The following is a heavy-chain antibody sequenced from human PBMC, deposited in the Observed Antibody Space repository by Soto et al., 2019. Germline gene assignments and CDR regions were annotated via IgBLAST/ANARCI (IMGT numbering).Heavy chain of an antibody. CDR1: GFNFSSFW. CDR2: IKHDGSEK. CDR3: ARERLFAVAIPNYFDY. D-gene: IGHD3-3*01. J-gene: IGHJ4*02. Sequence: AGGSLRLSCAASGFNFSSFWMSWVRRAPGKGLEWVANIKHDGSEKYYVDSVKGRFTISRDNAKNSLYLQMNSLRVDDTAMYYCARERLFAVAIPNYFDYWGQGSLVTVSS. V-gene: IGHV3-7*03.